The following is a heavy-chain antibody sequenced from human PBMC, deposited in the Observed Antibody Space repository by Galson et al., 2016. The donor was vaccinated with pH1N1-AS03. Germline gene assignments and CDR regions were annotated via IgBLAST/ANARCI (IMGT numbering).Heavy chain of an antibody. J-gene: IGHJ4*02. CDR2: ISSDGTKK. Sequence: SLRLSCAASGFTFRNYAMHWLRQAPGKGLEWVVVISSDGTKKEDADSVKGRFTISRDNAQNSLYLQMNSLRSEDTALYYCTALDFWGQGTLVTVAS. CDR1: GFTFRNYA. CDR3: TALDF. V-gene: IGHV3-30*04.